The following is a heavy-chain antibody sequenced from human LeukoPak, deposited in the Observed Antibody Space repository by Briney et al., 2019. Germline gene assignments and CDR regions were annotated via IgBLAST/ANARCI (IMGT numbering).Heavy chain of an antibody. CDR2: FDPEDGET. D-gene: IGHD3-10*01. J-gene: IGHJ4*02. V-gene: IGHV1-24*01. CDR3: ATVRITMVRGVQTLFDY. Sequence: ASVKVSCKVSGYTLTELSMHWVRQAPGKGLEWMGSFDPEDGETIYAQKFQGRVTMTEDTSTDTAYMELSNLRSEDTAVYYCATVRITMVRGVQTLFDYWGQGTLVTVSS. CDR1: GYTLTELS.